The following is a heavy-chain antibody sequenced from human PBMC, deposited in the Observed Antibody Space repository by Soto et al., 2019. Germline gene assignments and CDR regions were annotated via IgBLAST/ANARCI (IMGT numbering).Heavy chain of an antibody. CDR2: IYYSGST. V-gene: IGHV4-39*01. Sequence: QLQLQESGPGLVKPSETLSLTCTVSGGSISSSSYYWGWIRQPPGKGLEWIGSIYYSGSTYYNPSLKSRVTISVDTSKNQFSLKLSSVTAADTAVYYCARHVAREIVVVAATSVWFDPWGQGTLVTVSS. CDR1: GGSISSSSYY. CDR3: ARHVAREIVVVAATSVWFDP. J-gene: IGHJ5*02. D-gene: IGHD2-15*01.